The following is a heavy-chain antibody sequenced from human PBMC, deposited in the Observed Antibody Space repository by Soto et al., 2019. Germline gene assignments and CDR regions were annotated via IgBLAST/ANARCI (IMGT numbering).Heavy chain of an antibody. Sequence: QVQLVESGGGLVKPGGSLRLSCAASGFTFSDYYMNWIRQAPGKGLEWVSYISSSGSTIYYAASVKGRFTISRDNAKNSLYRQMNSLRAEDTAVYYCARDLCYGVCQRSDGMDVWGEGTTVTVSS. V-gene: IGHV3-11*01. CDR2: ISSSGSTI. CDR1: GFTFSDYY. J-gene: IGHJ6*04. D-gene: IGHD2-8*01. CDR3: ARDLCYGVCQRSDGMDV.